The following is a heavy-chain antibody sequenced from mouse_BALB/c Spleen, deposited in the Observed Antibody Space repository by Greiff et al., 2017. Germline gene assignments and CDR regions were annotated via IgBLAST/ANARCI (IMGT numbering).Heavy chain of an antibody. CDR2: IWGGGST. CDR3: ARKMQFGGSSTCAY. V-gene: IGHV2-6-4*01. Sequence: VQRVESGPGLVAPSQSLSITCTVSGFSLSRYSVHWVRQPPGKGLEWLGMIWGGGSTDYNSALKSRLSISKDNSKSQVFLKMNSLQNDDTAMYYCARKMQFGGSSTCAYWGQGTLVTVSA. D-gene: IGHD1-1*01. J-gene: IGHJ3*01. CDR1: GFSLSRYS.